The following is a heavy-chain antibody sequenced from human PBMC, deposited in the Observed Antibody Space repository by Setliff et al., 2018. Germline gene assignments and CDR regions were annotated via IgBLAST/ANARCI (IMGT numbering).Heavy chain of an antibody. CDR1: GFTFSDYA. CDR3: ANDFTY. CDR2: IGDST. J-gene: IGHJ4*02. Sequence: GGSLRLSCEASGFTFSDYAMTWVRQAPGKGLEWVSAIGDSTYYLDSVKGRFTISRDNSKNTLYLQMDSLRAEDTAIYYCANDFTYWGQGTLVTVSS. V-gene: IGHV3-23*01.